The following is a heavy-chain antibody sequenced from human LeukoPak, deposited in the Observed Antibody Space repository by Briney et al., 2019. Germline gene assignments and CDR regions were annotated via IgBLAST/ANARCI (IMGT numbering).Heavy chain of an antibody. Sequence: PSQTLSLTCTVSGGSISSGSYYWSWIRQPAGKGLEWIGRIYTSGSTYYNPSLKSRVTISVDTSKNQFSLKLSSVTAADTAVYYCARDPENWFDPWGQGTLVTVSS. CDR2: IYTSGST. CDR3: ARDPENWFDP. V-gene: IGHV4-61*02. J-gene: IGHJ5*02. CDR1: GGSISSGSYY.